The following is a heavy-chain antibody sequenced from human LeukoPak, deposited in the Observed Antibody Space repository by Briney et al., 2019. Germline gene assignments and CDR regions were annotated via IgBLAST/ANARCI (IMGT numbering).Heavy chain of an antibody. V-gene: IGHV5-51*01. Sequence: GESLKISCKGSGYSFTSYWIGWVRQMPGKGLEWMGIIYPGDSDTRYNPSLKSRVTISVDKSKNQFSLMLSSVTAADTAVYYCASRSGQLWHAFDIWGQGTMVTVSS. CDR3: ASRSGQLWHAFDI. CDR2: IYPGDSDT. D-gene: IGHD5-18*01. J-gene: IGHJ3*02. CDR1: GYSFTSYW.